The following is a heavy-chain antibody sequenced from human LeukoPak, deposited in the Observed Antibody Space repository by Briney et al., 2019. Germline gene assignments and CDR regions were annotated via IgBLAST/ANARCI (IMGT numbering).Heavy chain of an antibody. CDR3: AKAGSGGCRSGSCFSIWFDS. V-gene: IGHV1-8*01. CDR1: GYTFTSYY. Sequence: ASVKVFCKASGYTFTSYYMHWVRQATGQGLEGMGWLNPKSGNTGYAQNFQGRVTMTRNTSSATAYMELNTLRSDDTAMYYCAKAGSGGCRSGSCFSIWFDSWGQGTLVTVSS. D-gene: IGHD2-15*01. CDR2: LNPKSGNT. J-gene: IGHJ5*01.